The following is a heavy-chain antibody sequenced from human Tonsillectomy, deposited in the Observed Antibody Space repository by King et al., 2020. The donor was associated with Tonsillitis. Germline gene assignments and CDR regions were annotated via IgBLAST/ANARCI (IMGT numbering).Heavy chain of an antibody. CDR1: GGSFSDYY. D-gene: IGHD2-15*01. V-gene: IGHV4-34*01. CDR2: INHSGST. J-gene: IGHJ6*03. CDR3: ARGEGVAATDYYYYMDV. Sequence: HVQLQQWGAGLLKPSETLSLTCAVYGGSFSDYYWIWIRQPPGMGLEWIGEINHSGSTNYNPSLKSRVTILVDTSKNQSSLKLSSVTAADTAVYNCARGEGVAATDYYYYMDVWGKGTTVAVSS.